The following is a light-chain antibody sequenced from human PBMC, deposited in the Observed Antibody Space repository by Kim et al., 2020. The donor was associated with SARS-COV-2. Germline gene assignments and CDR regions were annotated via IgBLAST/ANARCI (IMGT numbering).Light chain of an antibody. CDR2: RAS. CDR1: QGISSC. V-gene: IGKV1-5*03. Sequence: EEDNFTVTGRASQGISSCLAWCQQKPGKAHTILLYRASSLENGVTSRFSGSGSGTQFTLTISSLQPDDFATYYCQQYSSYPRTFGQGTKVDIK. CDR3: QQYSSYPRT. J-gene: IGKJ1*01.